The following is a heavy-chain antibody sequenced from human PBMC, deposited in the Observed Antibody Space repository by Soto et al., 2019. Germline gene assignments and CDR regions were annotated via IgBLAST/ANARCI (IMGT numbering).Heavy chain of an antibody. V-gene: IGHV5-51*01. J-gene: IGHJ3*02. CDR3: ARPLYGTSVNDPFDI. CDR1: RYSFTSYC. Sequence: GESLKISCQDSRYSFTSYCIVSVRLLPGKGLEWRGIIYPGYSDTIYSPSFEAQVTTSADKSIPPAYLQWSTLTASAPAMYYCARPLYGTSVNDPFDIWAQAKM. CDR2: IYPGYSDT. D-gene: IGHD2-8*01.